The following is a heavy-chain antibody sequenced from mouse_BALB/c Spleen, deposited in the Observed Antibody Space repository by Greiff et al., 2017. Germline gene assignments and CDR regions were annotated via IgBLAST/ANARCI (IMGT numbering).Heavy chain of an antibody. D-gene: IGHD2-4*01. Sequence: VQLHQSGAELVRSGASVKLSCTASGFNIKDYYMHWVKQRPEQGLEWIGWIDPENGDTEYAPKFQGKATMTADTSSNTAYLQLSSLTSEDTAVYYCNAPYDYVRFAYWGQGTLVTVSA. J-gene: IGHJ3*01. CDR3: NAPYDYVRFAY. V-gene: IGHV14-4*02. CDR1: GFNIKDYY. CDR2: IDPENGDT.